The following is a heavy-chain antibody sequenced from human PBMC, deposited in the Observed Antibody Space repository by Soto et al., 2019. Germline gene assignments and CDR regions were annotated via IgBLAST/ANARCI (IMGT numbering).Heavy chain of an antibody. J-gene: IGHJ6*04. V-gene: IGHV4-31*03. Sequence: SETLSLTCTVSRGSISSGGYYWSWIRQHPGKGLEWIGYIYYSGSTYYNPSLKSRVTISVDTSKNQFSLKLSSVTAADTAVYYCARVPGVVVVPAAIYYYGTDVWGKGTMVTV. CDR2: IYYSGST. CDR3: ARVPGVVVVPAAIYYYGTDV. CDR1: RGSISSGGYY. D-gene: IGHD2-2*01.